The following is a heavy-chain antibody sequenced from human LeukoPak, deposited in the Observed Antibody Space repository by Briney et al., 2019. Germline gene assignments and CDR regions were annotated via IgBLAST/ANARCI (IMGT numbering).Heavy chain of an antibody. CDR3: AKDRGGSYYWTLDY. D-gene: IGHD1-26*01. Sequence: GGSLRLSCAASGFTFSSYAMHWVRQAPGKGLEWVAVISYDGSNKYYADSVKGRFTISRDNSKNTLYLQMNSLRAEDTAVYYCAKDRGGSYYWTLDYWGQGTLVTVSS. CDR1: GFTFSSYA. CDR2: ISYDGSNK. V-gene: IGHV3-30*04. J-gene: IGHJ4*02.